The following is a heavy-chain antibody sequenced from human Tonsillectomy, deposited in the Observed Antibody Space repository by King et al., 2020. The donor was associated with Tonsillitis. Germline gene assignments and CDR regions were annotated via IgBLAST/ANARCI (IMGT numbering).Heavy chain of an antibody. J-gene: IGHJ4*02. D-gene: IGHD3-22*01. V-gene: IGHV3-7*01. CDR3: AGDYYDSSGYATFDY. CDR1: GFTFSSYW. CDR2: IKQDGSEK. Sequence: VQLVESGGGLVQPGGSLRLSCAASGFTFSSYWMSGVRQAPGKGLECVANIKQDGSEKYYVDSVKGRFTISRDNAKNSLYLQMNSLRAEDTAVYYCAGDYYDSSGYATFDYWGQGTLVTVSS.